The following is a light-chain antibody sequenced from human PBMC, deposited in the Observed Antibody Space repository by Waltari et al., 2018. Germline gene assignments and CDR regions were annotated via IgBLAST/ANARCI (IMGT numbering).Light chain of an antibody. J-gene: IGKJ4*01. V-gene: IGKV6-21*02. CDR3: HQSSSLPQT. CDR2: YVS. Sequence: EIMLPQSPGFQYVNPKAQVTSTCRASQSIGSSLHWYQQKPDQSPKLLIKYVSQSISGVPSRFSGSGSGTDFTLTINSLEAEDAATYYCHQSSSLPQTFGGGTKVEIK. CDR1: QSIGSS.